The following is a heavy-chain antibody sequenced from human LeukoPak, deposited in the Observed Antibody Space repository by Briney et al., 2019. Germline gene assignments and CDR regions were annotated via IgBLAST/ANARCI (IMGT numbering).Heavy chain of an antibody. D-gene: IGHD3-10*01. V-gene: IGHV3-30*02. CDR3: AKDAAPGNYYGSGSLDYYYYMDV. Sequence: GGSLRLSCAASGFTVSSKYMSWVRQAPGKGLEWVAFIRYDGSNKYYADSVKGRFTISRDNSKNTLYLQMNSLRAEDTAVYYCAKDAAPGNYYGSGSLDYYYYMDVWGKGTTVTISS. CDR1: GFTVSSKY. J-gene: IGHJ6*03. CDR2: IRYDGSNK.